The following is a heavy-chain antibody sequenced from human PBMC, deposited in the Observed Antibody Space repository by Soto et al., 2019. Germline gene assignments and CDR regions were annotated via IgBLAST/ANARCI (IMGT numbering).Heavy chain of an antibody. CDR1: GDSMSRGDYY. CDR2: VYHTGST. Sequence: QVQLQESGPGLVKPSQTLSLSCTVSGDSMSRGDYYWSWIRLPPGKGLEWIGFVYHTGSTYYSPSLKGRLDISVDTSKNQFSLKLNSVTAADTAVYYCARDPLYDYGDLSHVFAMWGQGTMVTVSS. J-gene: IGHJ3*02. CDR3: ARDPLYDYGDLSHVFAM. V-gene: IGHV4-30-4*01. D-gene: IGHD4-17*01.